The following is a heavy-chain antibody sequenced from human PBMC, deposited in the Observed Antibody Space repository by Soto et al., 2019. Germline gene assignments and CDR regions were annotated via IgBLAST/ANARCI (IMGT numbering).Heavy chain of an antibody. D-gene: IGHD2-15*01. CDR1: GGTFSSYA. CDR3: ARTGSPVVYYYGMDV. Sequence: SVKVSCKASGGTFSSYAISWVRQAPGQGLEWMGGIIPIFGTANYAQKFQGRVTITADESTSTAYMELSGLRSEDTAVYYCARTGSPVVYYYGMDVWGQGTTVTVSS. J-gene: IGHJ6*02. CDR2: IIPIFGTA. V-gene: IGHV1-69*13.